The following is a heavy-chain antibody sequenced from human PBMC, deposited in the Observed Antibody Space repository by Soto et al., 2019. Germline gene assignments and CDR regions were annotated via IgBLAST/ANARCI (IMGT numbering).Heavy chain of an antibody. Sequence: TLSLTCTVSGGSISSGGYYWTWIRQHPGKGLEWIGYIYYSGSTYYNPSLKSRVTISVDTSKNQFSLKLSSVTAGDTAVYYCASWWAIKGYFTYWGQGSLVTVS. J-gene: IGHJ4*02. CDR1: GGSISSGGYY. D-gene: IGHD2-15*01. V-gene: IGHV4-31*03. CDR3: ASWWAIKGYFTY. CDR2: IYYSGST.